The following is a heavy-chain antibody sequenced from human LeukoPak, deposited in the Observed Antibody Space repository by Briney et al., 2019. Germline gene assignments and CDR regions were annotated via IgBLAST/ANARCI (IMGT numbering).Heavy chain of an antibody. CDR2: INPNSGGT. CDR3: ARGTMVRGVIIPSVYYYMDV. CDR1: GYTFTGYY. Sequence: ASVKVSCKASGYTFTGYYMHWVRQAPGQGLEWMGWINPNSGGTNYAQKFQGRVTMTRDTSISTAYMELSRLRSDDTAVYYCARGTMVRGVIIPSVYYYMDVWGKGTTVTVSS. J-gene: IGHJ6*03. D-gene: IGHD3-10*01. V-gene: IGHV1-2*02.